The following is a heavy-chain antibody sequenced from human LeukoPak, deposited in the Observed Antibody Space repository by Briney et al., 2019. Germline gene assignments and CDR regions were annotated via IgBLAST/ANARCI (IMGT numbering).Heavy chain of an antibody. J-gene: IGHJ4*02. V-gene: IGHV3-9*01. CDR3: AKDMPGYSGYDSGRAFDY. Sequence: HPGRSLRLSCAASGFTFDDYAMHWVRQAPGKGLEWVSGISWNSGSIGYADSVKGRFTISRDNAKNSLYLQMNSLRAEDTALYYCAKDMPGYSGYDSGRAFDYWGQGTLVTVSS. CDR1: GFTFDDYA. CDR2: ISWNSGSI. D-gene: IGHD5-12*01.